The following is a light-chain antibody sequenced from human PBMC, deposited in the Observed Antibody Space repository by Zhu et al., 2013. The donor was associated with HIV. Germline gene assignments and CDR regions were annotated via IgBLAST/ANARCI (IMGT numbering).Light chain of an antibody. Sequence: EIVLTQSPGTLSLSPGERATLSCRASQSVSSSYLAWYQQKPGQAPRLLIYGASSRATGIPDRFSGSGSGTDFTLTISRLEPEDCAMYYCQQFGRTFGPGTKVNIK. J-gene: IGKJ3*01. CDR1: QSVSSSY. V-gene: IGKV3-20*01. CDR2: GAS. CDR3: QQFGRT.